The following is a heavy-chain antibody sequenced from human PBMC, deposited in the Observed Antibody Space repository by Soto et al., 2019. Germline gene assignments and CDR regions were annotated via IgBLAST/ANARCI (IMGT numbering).Heavy chain of an antibody. V-gene: IGHV4-31*03. CDR1: SGSVSSGGYF. CDR3: AGSSARSMFDY. J-gene: IGHJ4*02. CDR2: IYHTGST. D-gene: IGHD2-2*01. Sequence: PSETLSLTCTVSSGSVSSGGYFWSWIRQLPGKGLEWIGYIYHTGSTFYNPSLKSRVTISLDTSKSQFSLRLTSVTAADTAMYFRAGSSARSMFDYWGPGTLVTVSS.